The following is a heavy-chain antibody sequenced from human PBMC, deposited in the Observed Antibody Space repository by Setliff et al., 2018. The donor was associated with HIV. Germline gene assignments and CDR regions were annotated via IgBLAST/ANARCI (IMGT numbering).Heavy chain of an antibody. CDR3: AKDTVYGSGTFDI. D-gene: IGHD3-10*01. CDR1: GGSMGSHY. J-gene: IGHJ3*02. Sequence: SETLSLTCVISGGSMGSHYWSWIRQSPGKGLEWIGNIHYTGISDINPSLKRRATISLDRPKIQFSLKLTSVTAADTAFYYCAKDTVYGSGTFDIWGQGTMVTVSS. V-gene: IGHV4-59*11. CDR2: IHYTGIS.